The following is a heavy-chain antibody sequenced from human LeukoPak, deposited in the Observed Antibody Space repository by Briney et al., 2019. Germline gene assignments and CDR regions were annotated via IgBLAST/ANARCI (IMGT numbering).Heavy chain of an antibody. Sequence: GASVKVSCKASGYTFTSYDINWVRQATGQGLEWLEYMNPNSGYTGYAQKFQGRVTITSDTSINTAYMELSSLRSEDTAVYYCAREPRRFGDWGQGTLVTVSS. CDR1: GYTFTSYD. CDR2: MNPNSGYT. CDR3: AREPRRFGD. D-gene: IGHD3-10*01. V-gene: IGHV1-8*01. J-gene: IGHJ4*02.